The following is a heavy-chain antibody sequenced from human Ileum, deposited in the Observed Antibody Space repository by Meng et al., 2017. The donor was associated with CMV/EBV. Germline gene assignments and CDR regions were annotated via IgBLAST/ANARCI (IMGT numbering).Heavy chain of an antibody. D-gene: IGHD3-22*01. CDR1: GFTFSTYA. V-gene: IGHV3-23*01. J-gene: IGHJ6*02. CDR3: AKVPSIPNSSGYYYAKFYYGMDV. CDR2: ISNSGGST. Sequence: GESLKISCAASGFTFSTYAMNWVRQAPGKGLEWVSGISNSGGSTYYADPVKGRFTISRDNSKKTLHLQINSLRAEDTAVYFCAKVPSIPNSSGYYYAKFYYGMDVWGQGTTVTVSS.